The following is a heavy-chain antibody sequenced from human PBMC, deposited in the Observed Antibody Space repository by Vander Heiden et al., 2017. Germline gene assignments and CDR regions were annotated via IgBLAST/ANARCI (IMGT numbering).Heavy chain of an antibody. Sequence: DGKLLESGGDLVPHGGSLHLPGHAPGTPFDRHAMQWVRQASVKALEWVGRIRSKANSYATAYAASVKGRFTISRDDSKNTAYLQMNSLKTEDTAVYYCTSHLPNMTAVVTSVSWGQGTLVTVSS. J-gene: IGHJ5*02. V-gene: IGHV3-73*02. CDR3: TSHLPNMTAVVTSVS. CDR2: IRSKANSYAT. D-gene: IGHD4-17*01. CDR1: GTPFDRHA.